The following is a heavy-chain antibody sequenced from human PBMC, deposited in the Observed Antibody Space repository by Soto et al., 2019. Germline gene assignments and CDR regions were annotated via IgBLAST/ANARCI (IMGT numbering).Heavy chain of an antibody. Sequence: AALSLSCTVSGRSVNSSSYYWGWSRQPPGKGLEWIGSISYTVNAYYKPSLKSRVTISVDTSKNQFSLKLTSVTGAETAIYYCASSRGTFHASLDHWGQGMLVTVSS. J-gene: IGHJ4*02. V-gene: IGHV4-39*01. D-gene: IGHD1-1*01. CDR3: ASSRGTFHASLDH. CDR2: ISYTVNA. CDR1: GRSVNSSSYY.